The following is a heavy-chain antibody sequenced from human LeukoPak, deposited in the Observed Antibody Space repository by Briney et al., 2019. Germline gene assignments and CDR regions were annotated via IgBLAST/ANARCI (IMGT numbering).Heavy chain of an antibody. CDR2: IKQDGSEQ. CDR3: TRDRPYSGSHGGDY. D-gene: IGHD1-26*01. V-gene: IGHV3-7*05. Sequence: GGSLRLSCAASGFTFSSYWMSWVRQAPGKGLEWVANIKQDGSEQYYVDSVKGRFTISRDNAKNSLFLQMNSLRGEDTAVYYCTRDRPYSGSHGGDYWGQGTLVTVSS. CDR1: GFTFSSYW. J-gene: IGHJ4*02.